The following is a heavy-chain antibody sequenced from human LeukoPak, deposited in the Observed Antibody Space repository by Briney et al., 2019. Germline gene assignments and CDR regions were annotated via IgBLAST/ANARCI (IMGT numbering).Heavy chain of an antibody. D-gene: IGHD1-26*01. V-gene: IGHV3-7*01. Sequence: GGSLRLSCVASGFTFSAYLMTWVRQAPGKGLQWVAHINQDGSEKYYVDSVKGRFTISRDNAKNSLFLQMNSLRSEDTAVYYCARDKIVGATYFDYWGQGTLVTVSS. J-gene: IGHJ4*02. CDR1: GFTFSAYL. CDR3: ARDKIVGATYFDY. CDR2: INQDGSEK.